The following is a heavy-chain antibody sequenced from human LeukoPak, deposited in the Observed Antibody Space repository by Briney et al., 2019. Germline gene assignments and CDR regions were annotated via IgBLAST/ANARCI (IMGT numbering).Heavy chain of an antibody. D-gene: IGHD3-9*01. CDR2: VYYSGNT. J-gene: IGHJ3*02. V-gene: IGHV4-39*07. CDR1: GGSISSNNYF. CDR3: ARDIGYDILTPTHAFDI. Sequence: SETLSLTCTVSGGSISSNNYFWGWIRQPPGKGLEWIGSVYYSGNTYYNPSLKSRVTISIDTSKNQFSLKLSSVTAADTAVYYCARDIGYDILTPTHAFDIWGQGTMVTVSS.